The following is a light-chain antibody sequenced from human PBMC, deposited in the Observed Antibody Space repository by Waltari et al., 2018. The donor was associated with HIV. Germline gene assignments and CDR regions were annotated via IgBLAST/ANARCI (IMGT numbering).Light chain of an antibody. CDR1: SSNIGSNS. CDR2: RDN. CDR3: ATWDDSLSGVV. V-gene: IGLV1-47*01. Sequence: QSVLTQPPSASGTPGQRVTISCSGSSSNIGSNSVYWYTQLPGTAPKLLIYRDNQRLSGVPDRFSGSKSGTSASLAISGLRSDDEADYYCATWDDSLSGVVFGGGTKVTVL. J-gene: IGLJ2*01.